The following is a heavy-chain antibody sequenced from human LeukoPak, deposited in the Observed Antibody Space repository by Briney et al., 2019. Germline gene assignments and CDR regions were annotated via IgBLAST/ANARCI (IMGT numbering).Heavy chain of an antibody. J-gene: IGHJ4*02. CDR1: GFTFRPYS. Sequence: PGGSLRLSCAASGFTFRPYSMNWVRQAPGRGLEWVSYISSSSSTIYYADSVKGRFTISRDNSKNTLYLQMNSLRAEDTAVYYCAKVDSSGYYPSPFDYWGQGTLVTVSS. CDR3: AKVDSSGYYPSPFDY. V-gene: IGHV3-48*01. D-gene: IGHD3-22*01. CDR2: ISSSSSTI.